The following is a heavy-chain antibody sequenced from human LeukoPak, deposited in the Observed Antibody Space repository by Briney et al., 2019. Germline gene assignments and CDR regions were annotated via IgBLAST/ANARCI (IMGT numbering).Heavy chain of an antibody. V-gene: IGHV4-59*11. Sequence: SETLSLTCAVSGGSISGPYWSWIRQPPGKGVEWTGYIYYSGTTNYNPSLKSRVTMSLDASKNQFSLNLSSVTAADTAVYYCARDRGDGVFDIWGQGTMVTVSS. J-gene: IGHJ3*02. CDR2: IYYSGTT. CDR3: ARDRGDGVFDI. D-gene: IGHD4-17*01. CDR1: GGSISGPY.